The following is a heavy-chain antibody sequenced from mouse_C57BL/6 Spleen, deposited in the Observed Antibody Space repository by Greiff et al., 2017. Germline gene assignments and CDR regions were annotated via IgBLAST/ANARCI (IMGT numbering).Heavy chain of an antibody. J-gene: IGHJ2*01. CDR2: INPSNGGT. CDR1: GYTFTSSW. V-gene: IGHV1-53*01. Sequence: VQLQQSGTELVKPGASVKLSCKASGYTFTSSWMHWVKQRPGQGLEWIGNINPSNGGTNYNEKFKSKATLTVDKSSSTAYMQLSSLTSEDSAVYYCARSPSSKALYFDYWGQGTTLTVSS. CDR3: ARSPSSKALYFDY.